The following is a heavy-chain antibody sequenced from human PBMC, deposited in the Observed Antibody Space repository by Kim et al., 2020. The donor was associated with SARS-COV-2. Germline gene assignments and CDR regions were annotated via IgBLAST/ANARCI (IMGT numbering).Heavy chain of an antibody. CDR1: GYTFTSYA. D-gene: IGHD3-22*01. CDR3: ARAHSSGKPVAY. V-gene: IGHV1-3*01. CDR2: INAGNGNT. Sequence: ASVKVSCKASGYTFTSYAMHWVRQAPGQRLEWMGWINAGNGNTKYSQKFQGRVTITRDTSASTAYMELSSLRSEDTAVYYCARAHSSGKPVAYWGQGTLVTVSS. J-gene: IGHJ4*02.